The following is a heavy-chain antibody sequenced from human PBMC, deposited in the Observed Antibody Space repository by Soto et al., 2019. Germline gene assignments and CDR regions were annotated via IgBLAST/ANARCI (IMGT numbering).Heavy chain of an antibody. CDR3: ARGGSYGDFFDS. J-gene: IGHJ4*02. CDR2: IYYTGST. V-gene: IGHV4-59*01. D-gene: IGHD4-17*01. CDR1: GGSMSSNY. Sequence: QVQLQESGPGLVTPSETLSLTCTVSGGSMSSNYWTWIRQSPEKGLEWIGYIYYTGSTKYNPSLKKRGTISLDPSKTQFSLRLTSVTSADTAIYYRARGGSYGDFFDSWGQGAEVTVTS.